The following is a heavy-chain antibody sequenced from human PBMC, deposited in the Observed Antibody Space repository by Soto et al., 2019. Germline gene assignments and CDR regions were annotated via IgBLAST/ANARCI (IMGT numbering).Heavy chain of an antibody. V-gene: IGHV1-18*04. CDR1: GYTFTSYC. CDR2: ISAYNGNT. J-gene: IGHJ6*02. D-gene: IGHD3-10*01. CDR3: ARKGGSGSYYGSDYYYGMDV. Sequence: ASVKVSCKASGYTFTSYCISWVRQAPGQGLEWMGWISAYNGNTDYAQKLEGRVTMTTDTSTSTAYMELRSLRSDDTAVYYCARKGGSGSYYGSDYYYGMDVWGQGTTVTVSS.